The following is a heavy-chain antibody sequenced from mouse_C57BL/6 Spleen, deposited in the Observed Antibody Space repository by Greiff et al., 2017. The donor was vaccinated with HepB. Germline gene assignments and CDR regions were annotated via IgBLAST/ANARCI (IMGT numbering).Heavy chain of an antibody. CDR1: GYTFTSYW. CDR3: ARFYYGSSYNY. Sequence: VQLKQPGAELVMPGASVKLSCKASGYTFTSYWMHWVKQRPGQGLEWIGEIDPSDSYTNYNQKFKGKSTLTVDKSSSTAYMQLSSLTSEDSAVYYCARFYYGSSYNYWGQGTLVTVSA. J-gene: IGHJ3*01. D-gene: IGHD1-1*01. V-gene: IGHV1-69*01. CDR2: IDPSDSYT.